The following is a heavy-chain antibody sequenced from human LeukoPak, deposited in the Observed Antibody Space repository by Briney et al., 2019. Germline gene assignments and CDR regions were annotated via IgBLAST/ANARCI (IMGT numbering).Heavy chain of an antibody. J-gene: IGHJ5*02. D-gene: IGHD6-13*01. CDR1: GGSFSGYY. CDR2: INHSGST. CDR3: ATRWGRMNRQQLPRNWFDP. V-gene: IGHV4-34*01. Sequence: PSETLSLTCAVCGGSFSGYYWSWIRQPPGKGLEWIGEINHSGSTNYNPSLKSRVTISVDTSKNQFSLKLSSVTAADTAVYYCATRWGRMNRQQLPRNWFDPWGQGTLVTVSS.